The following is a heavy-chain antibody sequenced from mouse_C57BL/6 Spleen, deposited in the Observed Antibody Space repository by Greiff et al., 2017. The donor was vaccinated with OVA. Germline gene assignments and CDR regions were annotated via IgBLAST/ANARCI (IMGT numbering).Heavy chain of an antibody. J-gene: IGHJ1*03. CDR1: GYTFTSYW. Sequence: QVHVKQPGAELVKPGASVKLSCKASGYTFTSYWMQWVKQRPGQGLEWIGEIDPSDSYTNYNQKFKGKATLTVDTSSSTAYMQLSSLTSEDSAVYYCARPSYYYGSSWYFDVWGTGTTVTVSS. CDR2: IDPSDSYT. D-gene: IGHD1-1*01. CDR3: ARPSYYYGSSWYFDV. V-gene: IGHV1-50*01.